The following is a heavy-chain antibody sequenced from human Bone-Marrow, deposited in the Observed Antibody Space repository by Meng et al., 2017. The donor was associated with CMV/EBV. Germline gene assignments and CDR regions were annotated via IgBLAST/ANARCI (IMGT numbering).Heavy chain of an antibody. J-gene: IGHJ4*02. CDR2: IKQDGSEK. CDR1: GFTFSSYW. CDR3: ARDSTGTFEY. Sequence: GGSLRLSCAGSGFTFSSYWMSWVRQAPGKGLEWVANIKQDGSEKYYVDSVKGRFTISRDNAKNSLYLQMNSRRAENTAVYYWARDSTGTFEYWGQGTLVTVSS. V-gene: IGHV3-7*01. D-gene: IGHD1-1*01.